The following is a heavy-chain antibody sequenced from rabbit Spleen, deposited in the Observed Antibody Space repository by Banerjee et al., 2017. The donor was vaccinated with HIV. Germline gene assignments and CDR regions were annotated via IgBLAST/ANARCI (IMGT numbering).Heavy chain of an antibody. Sequence: QEQLEESGGDLVKPEGSLTLTCTASGWYFNYHVMCWVRQTPGKGLEWIACIDTGFIARTYYATWAKGRFTISKISSTTVTLQMTSLTAADTATYFCARFYAGYGDFGYAAMWGPGTLVTVS. D-gene: IGHD7-1*01. CDR1: GWYFNYHVM. J-gene: IGHJ4*01. V-gene: IGHV1S45*01. CDR3: ARFYAGYGDFGYAAM. CDR2: IDTGFIART.